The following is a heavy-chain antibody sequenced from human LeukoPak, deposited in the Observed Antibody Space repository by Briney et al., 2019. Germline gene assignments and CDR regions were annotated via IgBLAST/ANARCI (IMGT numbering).Heavy chain of an antibody. D-gene: IGHD1-14*01. J-gene: IGHJ5*02. CDR3: ARAEPLDP. V-gene: IGHV4-34*01. CDR1: GGSFSGYY. CDR2: INHSGST. Sequence: PSETLSLTCAVYGGSFSGYYWSWIRQPPGKGLEWIGEINHSGSTNYNPSLKSRVTISVDTSKNQFSLKLSSVTAADTAVYYCARAEPLDPWGQGTLVTVSS.